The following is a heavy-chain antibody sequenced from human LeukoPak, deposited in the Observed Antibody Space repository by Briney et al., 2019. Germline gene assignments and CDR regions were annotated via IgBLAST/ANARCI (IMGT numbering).Heavy chain of an antibody. J-gene: IGHJ5*02. V-gene: IGHV4-34*12. CDR2: VLHTGST. D-gene: IGHD6-13*01. CDR3: ARGPAAVHP. CDR1: GYSLTNHY. Sequence: SETLSLTCAVHGYSLTNHYWIWIRQPPGKGLEWIAEVLHTGSTNCNPSFKSRVTVSVDTSKNQFFLNLTYVTAADTAVYYCARGPAAVHPWGRGILVTVSS.